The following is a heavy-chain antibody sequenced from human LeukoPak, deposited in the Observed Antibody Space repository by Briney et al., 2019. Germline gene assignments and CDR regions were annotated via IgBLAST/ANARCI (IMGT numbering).Heavy chain of an antibody. CDR1: GFTFSSYS. J-gene: IGHJ4*02. V-gene: IGHV3-21*01. Sequence: GGSLRLSCAASGFTFSSYSMNWVRQAPGKGLEWVSSISSSSSYIYYADSVKGRFTISRDNAKNSLYLQMNSLRAEDTAVYYCARGLLSSGWYEGFDFWGQGTLVTVSS. D-gene: IGHD6-19*01. CDR3: ARGLLSSGWYEGFDF. CDR2: ISSSSSYI.